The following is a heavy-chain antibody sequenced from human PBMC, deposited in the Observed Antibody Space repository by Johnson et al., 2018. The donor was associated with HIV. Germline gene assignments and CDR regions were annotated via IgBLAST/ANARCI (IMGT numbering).Heavy chain of an antibody. D-gene: IGHD2-8*02. CDR2: ISYDGSNK. V-gene: IGHV3-30*03. CDR1: GFTFSSYG. J-gene: IGHJ3*01. Sequence: QVQLVESGGGVVQPGRSLRLSCAASGFTFSSYGMHWVRQAPGKGLEWVAVISYDGSNKYYADSVQGRFTISRDNSKNTLYLQMNSLRAEDTAVYYCAREGGVHCTGGVCYRSTDAFDFWGQGTMVTVSS. CDR3: AREGGVHCTGGVCYRSTDAFDF.